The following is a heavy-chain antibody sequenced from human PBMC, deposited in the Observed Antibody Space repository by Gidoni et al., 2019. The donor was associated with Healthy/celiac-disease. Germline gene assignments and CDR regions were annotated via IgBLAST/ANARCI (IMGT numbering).Heavy chain of an antibody. CDR1: GYPFTGYY. CDR3: ARVGRGGSSSWYYAY. Sequence: QVQLVQSGAEVKKPGASVKVSCKASGYPFTGYYMHWVRQAPGQGLEWMGWINPNSGGTNYAQKFQGRVTMTRDTSISTAYMELSRLRSDDTAVYYCARVGRGGSSSWYYAYWGQGTLVTVSS. D-gene: IGHD6-13*01. V-gene: IGHV1-2*02. J-gene: IGHJ4*02. CDR2: INPNSGGT.